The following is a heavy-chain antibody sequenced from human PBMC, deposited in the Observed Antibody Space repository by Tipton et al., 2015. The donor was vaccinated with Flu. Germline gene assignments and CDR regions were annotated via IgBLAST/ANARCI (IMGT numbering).Heavy chain of an antibody. CDR3: AREAYGSGSYEFWFDP. D-gene: IGHD3-10*01. V-gene: IGHV4-39*07. CDR2: IYYSGST. CDR1: GGSTSSSSYY. J-gene: IGHJ5*02. Sequence: TLSLTCTVSGGSTSSSSYYWGWIRQPPGKGLEWIGSIYYSGSTYYNPSLKSRVTISVDTSKNQFSLKLSSVTAADTAVYYCAREAYGSGSYEFWFDPWGQGTLVTVSS.